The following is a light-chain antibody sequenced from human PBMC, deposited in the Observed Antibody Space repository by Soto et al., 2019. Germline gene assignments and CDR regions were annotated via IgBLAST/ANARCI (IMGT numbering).Light chain of an antibody. Sequence: DIQMTQSPSSLSASVGDRVTITCRASQAISVYLAWYQQKPGKVPKLLIYSASTLQSGVPSRFSGSVSGTDFTLTISSLHPEDVATYYCQKSNTPPLTFGQGTRLEMK. CDR2: SAS. CDR3: QKSNTPPLT. J-gene: IGKJ5*01. CDR1: QAISVY. V-gene: IGKV1-27*01.